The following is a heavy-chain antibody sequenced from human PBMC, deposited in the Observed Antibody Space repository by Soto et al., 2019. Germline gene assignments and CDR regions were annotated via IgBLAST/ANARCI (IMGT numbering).Heavy chain of an antibody. CDR1: GGSISSYY. J-gene: IGHJ5*02. Sequence: SQTLSLTCTVSGGSISSYYWSWIRQPPGKGLEWIGYIYYSGSTNYNPSLKSRVTISVDTSKNQFSLKLSSVTAADTAVYYCAGGPSVNYRGKNWFDPWGQGTLVTVSS. CDR3: AGGPSVNYRGKNWFDP. V-gene: IGHV4-59*01. CDR2: IYYSGST. D-gene: IGHD4-4*01.